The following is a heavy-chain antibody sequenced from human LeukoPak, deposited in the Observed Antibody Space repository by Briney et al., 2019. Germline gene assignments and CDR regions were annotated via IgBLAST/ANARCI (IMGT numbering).Heavy chain of an antibody. Sequence: PSETLSLTCTVSGYSISSGYYWGWIRQAPGKGLEWIGSIYHSGSTYYNPSLKSRVTISVDTSKNQFSLTLTSVTAADTAVYFCARGWGGFDSWGQGTLVTVSS. D-gene: IGHD3-16*01. CDR2: IYHSGST. V-gene: IGHV4-38-2*02. CDR3: ARGWGGFDS. J-gene: IGHJ5*01. CDR1: GYSISSGYY.